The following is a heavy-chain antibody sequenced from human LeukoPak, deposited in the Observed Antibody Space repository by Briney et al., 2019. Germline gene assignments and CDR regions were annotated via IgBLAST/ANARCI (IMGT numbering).Heavy chain of an antibody. CDR2: MNPNSGNT. D-gene: IGHD3-22*01. Sequence: ASVKVSCKASGYTFTSYDINWVRQATGQGLEWMGWMNPNSGNTGYAQKFQGRVTITRNTSISTAYMELSSLRSEDTAVYYCASPHDSSGYYGYWGQGTLVTVSS. J-gene: IGHJ4*02. V-gene: IGHV1-8*03. CDR1: GYTFTSYD. CDR3: ASPHDSSGYYGY.